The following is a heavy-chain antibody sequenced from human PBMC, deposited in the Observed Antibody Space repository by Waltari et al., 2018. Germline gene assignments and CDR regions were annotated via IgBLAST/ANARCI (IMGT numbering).Heavy chain of an antibody. CDR2: IYSGGST. D-gene: IGHD3-16*01. J-gene: IGHJ4*02. Sequence: EVQLVESGGGLIQPGGSLRLSCAASGFTVSSNYMSWVRQAPGKGVVWVSVIYSGGSTDYADAVKGRFTIARDNSKNTLYLQMNSLRAEDTAVYYCARAPGVFGGGDYWGQGTLVTVSS. V-gene: IGHV3-53*01. CDR3: ARAPGVFGGGDY. CDR1: GFTVSSNY.